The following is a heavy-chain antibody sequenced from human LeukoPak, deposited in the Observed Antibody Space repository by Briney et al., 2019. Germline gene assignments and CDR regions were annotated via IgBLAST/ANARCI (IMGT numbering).Heavy chain of an antibody. CDR3: ARVDEDGFDY. Sequence: GASVKVSCKGSGYTFSSYGISWVRQAPGQGLEWMGWISTYNDNTNYAQRLQGRVTMTTDTSTSTAYMELRSLRSDDTAVYYCARVDEDGFDYWGQGTLVTVSS. V-gene: IGHV1-18*01. CDR1: GYTFSSYG. J-gene: IGHJ4*02. CDR2: ISTYNDNT.